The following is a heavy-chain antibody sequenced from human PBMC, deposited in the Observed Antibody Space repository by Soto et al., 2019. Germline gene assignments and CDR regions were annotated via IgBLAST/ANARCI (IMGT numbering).Heavy chain of an antibody. Sequence: EVQLVESGGGLVQPGGSLRLSCAASGFTFSSYAMHWVRQAPGKGLEYVSAISSNGGSTYYANSVKGRFTISRDNSKHTLYLKMGSRRAEDMAVYYCARGDCSSTSCYAGSLDDWGQGTLVTVSS. CDR3: ARGDCSSTSCYAGSLDD. CDR1: GFTFSSYA. D-gene: IGHD2-2*01. CDR2: ISSNGGST. J-gene: IGHJ4*02. V-gene: IGHV3-64*01.